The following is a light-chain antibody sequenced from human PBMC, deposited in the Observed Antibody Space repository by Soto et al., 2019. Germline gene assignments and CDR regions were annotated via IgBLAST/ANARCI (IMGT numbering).Light chain of an antibody. Sequence: EIVMTQSPATLSVSPGERATLSCRASQSVSSNLAWYQQKPGQAPRLLIYGTSTRATDIPARFSGSRSGTEFTLTISSLQSEDFAVYYCQHYNNWPRTVGQGTKVEIK. CDR3: QHYNNWPRT. CDR1: QSVSSN. V-gene: IGKV3-15*01. CDR2: GTS. J-gene: IGKJ1*01.